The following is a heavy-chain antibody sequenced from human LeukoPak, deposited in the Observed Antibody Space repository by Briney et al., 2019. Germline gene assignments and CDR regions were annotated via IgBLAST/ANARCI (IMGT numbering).Heavy chain of an antibody. D-gene: IGHD6-13*01. V-gene: IGHV3-23*01. CDR1: GFTFSSYA. CDR3: AKQGAIAAAGTPFDY. Sequence: GGPLRLSCAASGFTFSSYAMSWVRQAPGKGLEWVSAISGSGGSTYYADSVKGRFTISRDNSKNTLYLQMNSLRAGDTAVYYCAKQGAIAAAGTPFDYWGQGTLVTVSS. CDR2: ISGSGGST. J-gene: IGHJ4*02.